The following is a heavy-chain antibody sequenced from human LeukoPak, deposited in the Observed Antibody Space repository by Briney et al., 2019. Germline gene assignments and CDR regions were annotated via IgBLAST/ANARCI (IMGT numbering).Heavy chain of an antibody. CDR2: IYADGNT. J-gene: IGHJ4*02. D-gene: IGHD1-26*01. CDR3: ARDRMGAILYFDS. CDR1: GFIVNTNY. Sequence: GGSLRLSCAASGFIVNTNYMTWVRQAPGRGLEWVSFIYADGNTYYADSVEGRFTISRDNSKNTLYLQVNSLRAEDTAVYYCARDRMGAILYFDSWGQGTLVTVSS. V-gene: IGHV3-53*01.